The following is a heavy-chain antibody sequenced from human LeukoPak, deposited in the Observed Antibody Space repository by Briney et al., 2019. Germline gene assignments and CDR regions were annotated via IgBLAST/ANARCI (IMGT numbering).Heavy chain of an antibody. J-gene: IGHJ2*01. D-gene: IGHD2-8*01. V-gene: IGHV4-59*01. Sequence: SETLSLTCTVPGGSISSYYWSWIRQPPGKGLEWIGYIYYSGSTNYNPSLKSRVTISVDTSKNQFSLKLSSVTAADTAVYYCARSSGVNWYFDLWGRGTLVTVSS. CDR2: IYYSGST. CDR1: GGSISSYY. CDR3: ARSSGVNWYFDL.